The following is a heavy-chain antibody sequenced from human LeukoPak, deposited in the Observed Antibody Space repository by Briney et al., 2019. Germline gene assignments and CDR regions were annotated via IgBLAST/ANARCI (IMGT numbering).Heavy chain of an antibody. CDR2: ISAYNGDT. Sequence: ASVKVSCKASGYTFTGYYMHGVRQAPGQGPEWMGWISAYNGDTNYAQEFQGRVTMTTDTSTSTAYMELRSLRSDHTAVYYCARDLEGSGCTPPYYYYGMDVWGQGTTVTVSS. D-gene: IGHD6-19*01. V-gene: IGHV1-18*04. J-gene: IGHJ6*02. CDR1: GYTFTGYY. CDR3: ARDLEGSGCTPPYYYYGMDV.